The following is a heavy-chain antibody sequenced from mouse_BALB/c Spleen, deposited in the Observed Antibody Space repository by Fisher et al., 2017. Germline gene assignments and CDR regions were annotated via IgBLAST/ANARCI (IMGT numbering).Heavy chain of an antibody. D-gene: IGHD4-1*01. V-gene: IGHV1-87*01. Sequence: KFKGKATLTADKSSSTAYMQLSSLASEDSAVYYCAREGLGSWYFDVWGAGTTVTVSS. CDR3: AREGLGSWYFDV. J-gene: IGHJ1*01.